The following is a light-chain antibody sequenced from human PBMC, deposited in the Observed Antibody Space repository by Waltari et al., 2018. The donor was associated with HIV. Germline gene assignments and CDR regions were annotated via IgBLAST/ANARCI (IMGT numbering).Light chain of an antibody. CDR1: QSIGWR. J-gene: IGKJ5*01. CDR2: GAS. CDR3: QQYNNWPPIT. V-gene: IGKV3-15*01. Sequence: EVVMTQSPATLSVSPGEGVTLSCRASQSIGWRLAWYQQKPGQAPRLLTYGASNRDSGIPVRFSGSGSGKDFTLTISSVQSEDCAVYYCQQYNNWPPITFGQGTRLEIK.